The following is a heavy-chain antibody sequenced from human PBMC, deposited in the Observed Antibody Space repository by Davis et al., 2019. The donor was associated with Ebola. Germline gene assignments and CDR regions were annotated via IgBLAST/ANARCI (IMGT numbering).Heavy chain of an antibody. J-gene: IGHJ4*02. D-gene: IGHD3-22*01. CDR1: GFTISSSY. Sequence: PGGSLRLSCAASGFTISSSYMSWVRRAPGEGLEWVSSLYSAGASYYADFVKGRFTVTRDASKNTLYLQMNSLRAEDTAVYYCSRDPSSYDSAGWWFWGQGTLVTVSS. V-gene: IGHV3-53*01. CDR2: LYSAGAS. CDR3: SRDPSSYDSAGWWF.